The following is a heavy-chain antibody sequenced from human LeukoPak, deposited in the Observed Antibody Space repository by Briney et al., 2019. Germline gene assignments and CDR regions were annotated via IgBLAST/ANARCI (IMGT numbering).Heavy chain of an antibody. D-gene: IGHD4-23*01. CDR3: ATTTVLTHCFDS. Sequence: PSETLSLTCIVSDYSISNHYYWGWIRQPPGKGLEWIGSLYNSGSTYYNPSLERRVTISIDTSKNQFSLRLSSVTAADTAVYYCATTTVLTHCFDSWGQGTLVTVSS. CDR1: DYSISNHYY. V-gene: IGHV4-38-2*02. CDR2: LYNSGST. J-gene: IGHJ4*02.